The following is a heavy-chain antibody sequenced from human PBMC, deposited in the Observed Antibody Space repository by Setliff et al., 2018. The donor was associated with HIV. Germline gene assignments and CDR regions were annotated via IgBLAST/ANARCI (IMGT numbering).Heavy chain of an antibody. CDR2: IFYKGST. Sequence: PSETLSLTCTVSGGSISTGDYYWAWIRHYPGKGLEWIGYIFYKGSTFYNPSLKSRVSISVLRSPDQFFLRLNSVTAADTAVYYCATIRLTMVRGIPNWFGPWGQGTLVTVSS. J-gene: IGHJ5*02. V-gene: IGHV4-31*03. CDR1: GGSISTGDYY. D-gene: IGHD3-10*01. CDR3: ATIRLTMVRGIPNWFGP.